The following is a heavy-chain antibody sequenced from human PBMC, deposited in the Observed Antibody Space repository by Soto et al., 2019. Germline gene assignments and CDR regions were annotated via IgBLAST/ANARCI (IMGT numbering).Heavy chain of an antibody. J-gene: IGHJ2*01. CDR3: ARGGPYGGPSPWYFDL. CDR2: IKQDGSEK. D-gene: IGHD4-17*01. Sequence: EVQLVESGGGLVQPGGSLRLSCAASGFTFSSYWMSWVRQAPGKGLEWVANIKQDGSEKYYVDSVKGRFTISRDNAKNSLDLEMNSLRAEDTAVYYCARGGPYGGPSPWYFDLWGRGTLVTVSS. CDR1: GFTFSSYW. V-gene: IGHV3-7*04.